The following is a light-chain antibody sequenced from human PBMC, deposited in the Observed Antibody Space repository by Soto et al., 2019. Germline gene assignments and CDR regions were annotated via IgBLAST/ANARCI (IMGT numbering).Light chain of an antibody. Sequence: DIVMTQSPLSLPVTPGEPASISCRSSQSLLHSNGYNYLDWYLQKPGQSPQLLIYLGSNRASGVPDRFGGSGSGTDFTLKISRVEAEDVGVYYCMQALQTPATFGGGTKVEIK. CDR2: LGS. CDR3: MQALQTPAT. J-gene: IGKJ4*01. V-gene: IGKV2-28*01. CDR1: QSLLHSNGYNY.